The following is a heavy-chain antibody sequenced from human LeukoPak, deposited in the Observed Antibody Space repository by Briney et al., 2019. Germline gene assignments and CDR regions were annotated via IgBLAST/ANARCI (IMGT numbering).Heavy chain of an antibody. Sequence: KPGGSLRLSCAASGFTFSTYSMNWVRQAPGKGLEWVSSISSSSSYIYYADSVKGRFTISRDNAKNSLYLQMNSLRAEDTALYYCARLRTTGTFDYWGQGTLVTVSS. D-gene: IGHD1-1*01. CDR1: GFTFSTYS. V-gene: IGHV3-21*01. CDR3: ARLRTTGTFDY. J-gene: IGHJ4*02. CDR2: ISSSSSYI.